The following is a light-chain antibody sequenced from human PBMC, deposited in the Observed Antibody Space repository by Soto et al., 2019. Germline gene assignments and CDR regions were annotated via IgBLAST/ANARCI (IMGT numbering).Light chain of an antibody. CDR1: QSIGSW. Sequence: DIQMTQSPSTLSASVGDRVTLTCRASQSIGSWLAWYQQKPGKAPNLLIYKASDLQSGVPSRFSGSQSGTEFTLTISSLQPDDFATYYCQQYDTYPWTFGQGTKVE. CDR2: KAS. CDR3: QQYDTYPWT. J-gene: IGKJ1*01. V-gene: IGKV1-5*03.